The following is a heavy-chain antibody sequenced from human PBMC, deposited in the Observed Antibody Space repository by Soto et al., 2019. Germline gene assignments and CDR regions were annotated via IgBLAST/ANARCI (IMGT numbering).Heavy chain of an antibody. Sequence: GGSLRLSCAASGFTFSSYGMHWVRQAPGKGLEWVAVISYDGSNKYYADSVKGRFTISRDNSKNTLYLQMNSLRAEDTAVYYCALIAVAGTVSFDYWGQGTLVTVSS. J-gene: IGHJ4*02. CDR3: ALIAVAGTVSFDY. D-gene: IGHD6-19*01. CDR1: GFTFSSYG. CDR2: ISYDGSNK. V-gene: IGHV3-30*03.